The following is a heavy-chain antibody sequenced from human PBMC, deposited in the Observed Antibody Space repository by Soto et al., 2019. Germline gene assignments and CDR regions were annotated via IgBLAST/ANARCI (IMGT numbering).Heavy chain of an antibody. D-gene: IGHD3-10*01. Sequence: QVQLVESGGGVVQPGRSLRLSCAASGFTFSSYGMHWVRQAPGKGLEWVAVIWYDGSNKYYADSVKGRFTISRDNSKNTLYRQMNSLRAEDTAVYYCARDTARAMVRIYYGMDVWGQVTTVTVSS. J-gene: IGHJ6*02. CDR2: IWYDGSNK. CDR3: ARDTARAMVRIYYGMDV. CDR1: GFTFSSYG. V-gene: IGHV3-33*01.